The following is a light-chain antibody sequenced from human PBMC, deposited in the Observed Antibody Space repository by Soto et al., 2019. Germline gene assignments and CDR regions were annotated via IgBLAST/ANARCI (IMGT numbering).Light chain of an antibody. J-gene: IGKJ4*01. V-gene: IGKV1-5*01. CDR1: RSISNW. Sequence: DIQMTQSPSTLSASVGDRVTITCRASRSISNWLAWYRQRPGIAPKLLIFDASILQSGVPSRFSGSGSGTEFTLSISRLQTDDFATYYCQQYGSFSPITFGGGTKVEI. CDR3: QQYGSFSPIT. CDR2: DAS.